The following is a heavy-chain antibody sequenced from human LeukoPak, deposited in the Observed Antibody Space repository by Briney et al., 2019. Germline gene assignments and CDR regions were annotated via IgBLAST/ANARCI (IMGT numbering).Heavy chain of an antibody. J-gene: IGHJ6*02. CDR2: ISSSSSTI. D-gene: IGHD4-4*01. Sequence: PGGSLRLSCAASGFTFSSYSMNWVRQAPGKGLEWVSYISSSSSTIYYADSVKGRFTISRDNAKNSLYLQMNSLRDEDTAVYCCARGHDYSNRYRLYYYYGMDVWGQGTTVTVSS. CDR1: GFTFSSYS. CDR3: ARGHDYSNRYRLYYYYGMDV. V-gene: IGHV3-48*02.